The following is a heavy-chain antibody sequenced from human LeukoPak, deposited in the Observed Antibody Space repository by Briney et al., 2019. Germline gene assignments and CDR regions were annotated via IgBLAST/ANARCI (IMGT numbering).Heavy chain of an antibody. V-gene: IGHV1-46*01. D-gene: IGHD3-10*01. J-gene: IGHJ3*02. Sequence: ASVKVSCKASGYTFTSYYMHWVRQAPGQGLEWMGIINPSGGSTSYAQKFQGRVTMTRDTSTSTVYMELSSLRSEDTAVYYCARDVGPVYYGSGTMGAFDIWGQGTMVTVSS. CDR1: GYTFTSYY. CDR2: INPSGGST. CDR3: ARDVGPVYYGSGTMGAFDI.